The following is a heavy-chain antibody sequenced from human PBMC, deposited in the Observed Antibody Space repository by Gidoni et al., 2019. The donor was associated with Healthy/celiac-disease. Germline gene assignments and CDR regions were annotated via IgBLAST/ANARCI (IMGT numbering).Heavy chain of an antibody. D-gene: IGHD4-17*01. V-gene: IGHV3-23*04. Sequence: EVQLVESGGGWVQPGGSLGLSCAASVFAFRVYAMSRDRQAPGKGLECVSAISGSGGSTYYADSVKGRFTISRDNSKNTLYLQMNSLRAEDTAVYYCAKVHYGDYPGYPAYYYYYGMDVWGQGTTVTVSS. CDR1: VFAFRVYA. J-gene: IGHJ6*02. CDR3: AKVHYGDYPGYPAYYYYYGMDV. CDR2: ISGSGGST.